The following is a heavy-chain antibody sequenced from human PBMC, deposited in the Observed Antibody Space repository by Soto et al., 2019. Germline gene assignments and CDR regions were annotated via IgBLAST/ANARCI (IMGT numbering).Heavy chain of an antibody. Sequence: SETLSLTCTVSGGSISGYYGSWIRQPPGKGLEWIGYIYYSGSTNYNPSLKSRVTISVDTSKNQFSLKLSSVTAADTAVYYCARVGWDSYFDYWGQGTLVTVSS. D-gene: IGHD1-26*01. CDR3: ARVGWDSYFDY. CDR1: GGSISGYY. CDR2: IYYSGST. J-gene: IGHJ4*02. V-gene: IGHV4-59*01.